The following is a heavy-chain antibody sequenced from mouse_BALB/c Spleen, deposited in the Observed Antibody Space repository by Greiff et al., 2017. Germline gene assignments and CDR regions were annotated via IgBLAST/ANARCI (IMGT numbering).Heavy chain of an antibody. CDR3: ARKKGMIRGYAMDY. CDR2: IYPGDGDT. Sequence: QVQLKQSGAELVRPGSSVKISCKASGYAFSSYWMNWVKQRPGQGLEWIGQIYPGDGDTNYNGKFKGKATLTADKFSSTAYMQLSSLTSEDSAVYFCARKKGMIRGYAMDYWGQGTSVTVSS. V-gene: IGHV1-80*01. J-gene: IGHJ4*01. CDR1: GYAFSSYW. D-gene: IGHD2-4*01.